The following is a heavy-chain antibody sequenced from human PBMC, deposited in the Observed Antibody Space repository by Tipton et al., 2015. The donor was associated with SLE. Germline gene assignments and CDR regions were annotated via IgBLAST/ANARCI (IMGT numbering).Heavy chain of an antibody. Sequence: LSLTCTVSGGSISSSSYYWGWIRQPPGKGLEWIGEINHSGSTNYNPSLKSRVTISVDTSKNQFSLKLSSVTAADTAVYYCARAGLTGTDYWGQGTLVTVSS. CDR2: INHSGST. CDR1: GGSISSSSYY. CDR3: ARAGLTGTDY. V-gene: IGHV4-39*07. J-gene: IGHJ4*02. D-gene: IGHD7-27*01.